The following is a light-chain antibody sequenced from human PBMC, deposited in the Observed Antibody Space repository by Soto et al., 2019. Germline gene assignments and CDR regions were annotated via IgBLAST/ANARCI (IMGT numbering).Light chain of an antibody. CDR1: QSVSANN. Sequence: PGERATLSCRASQSVSANNLAWYQQKPGQPPRLLIYGASTRATGIPDRFSGSGSGTDFTLTISRLEPEDFAVYYCQQYGSSGTFGQGTKVDIK. J-gene: IGKJ1*01. V-gene: IGKV3-20*01. CDR3: QQYGSSGT. CDR2: GAS.